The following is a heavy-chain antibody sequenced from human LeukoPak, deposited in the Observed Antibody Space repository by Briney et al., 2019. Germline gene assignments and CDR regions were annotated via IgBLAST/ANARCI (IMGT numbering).Heavy chain of an antibody. CDR1: GFTFSICD. J-gene: IGHJ4*02. V-gene: IGHV3-13*01. CDR2: IETAGDS. CDR3: ARGDSSGWGLVY. D-gene: IGHD6-19*01. Sequence: GGSLRLSCAASGFTFSICDMHWVRQVPGEGLEWVSVIETAGDSYYSDSVKGRFTISRENAKNSLYLQMTSLRAGDTAVYYCARGDSSGWGLVYWGQGILVTVSS.